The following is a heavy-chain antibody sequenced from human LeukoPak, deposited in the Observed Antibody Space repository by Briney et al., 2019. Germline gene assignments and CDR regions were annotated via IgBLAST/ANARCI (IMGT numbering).Heavy chain of an antibody. CDR3: ARVGGGGPSIDY. CDR1: GGSISSYY. D-gene: IGHD3-10*01. V-gene: IGHV4-59*12. J-gene: IGHJ4*02. CDR2: IYYSGGT. Sequence: PSETLSLTCTVSGGSISSYYWSWIRQPPGKGLEWVGYIYYSGGTNSNPSLTSRVTLSLDTATNPFSLKLSSVSAAGTAAYFCARVGGGGPSIDYWGQGTLVTVSS.